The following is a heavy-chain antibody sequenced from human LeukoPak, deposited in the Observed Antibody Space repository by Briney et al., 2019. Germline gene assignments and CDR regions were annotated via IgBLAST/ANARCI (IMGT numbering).Heavy chain of an antibody. D-gene: IGHD3-10*01. Sequence: ASVKVSCKASGGTFSSYAISRVRQAPGQGLEWMGWISAYNGNTNYAQKLQGRVTMTTDTSTSTAYMELRSLRSDDTAVYYCTRDGIYGSGSYPYFDYWGQGTLVTVSS. CDR1: GGTFSSYA. CDR2: ISAYNGNT. CDR3: TRDGIYGSGSYPYFDY. J-gene: IGHJ4*02. V-gene: IGHV1-18*01.